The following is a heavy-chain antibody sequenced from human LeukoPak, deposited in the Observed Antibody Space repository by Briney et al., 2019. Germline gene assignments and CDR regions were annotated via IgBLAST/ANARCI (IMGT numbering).Heavy chain of an antibody. Sequence: GGSLRLSCAASGFIFSSYEVGWVRQAPGKGLEWVSLIGTSDNNVFYADSVKGRFTISRDNAKNSLSLQMTSLGADDTAVYYCARIAAADYYYYYGMDVWGQGTTVTVSS. V-gene: IGHV3-48*03. CDR1: GFIFSSYE. D-gene: IGHD6-13*01. J-gene: IGHJ6*02. CDR3: ARIAAADYYYYYGMDV. CDR2: IGTSDNNV.